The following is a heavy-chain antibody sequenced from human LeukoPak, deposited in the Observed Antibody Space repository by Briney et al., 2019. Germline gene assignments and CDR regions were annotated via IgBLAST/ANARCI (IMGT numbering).Heavy chain of an antibody. J-gene: IGHJ6*03. D-gene: IGHD3-3*01. V-gene: IGHV4-38-2*02. CDR2: IHHSGST. Sequence: SETLSLTCAVSGYSISSGYYWGWIRQPPGKGLEWIGSIHHSGSTYYNPSLKSRVTISVDTSKNQFSLKLSSVTAADTAVYYCARDSRGGGFTIFGVVTNYYYYYMDVWGKGTTVTVSS. CDR1: GYSISSGYY. CDR3: ARDSRGGGFTIFGVVTNYYYYYMDV.